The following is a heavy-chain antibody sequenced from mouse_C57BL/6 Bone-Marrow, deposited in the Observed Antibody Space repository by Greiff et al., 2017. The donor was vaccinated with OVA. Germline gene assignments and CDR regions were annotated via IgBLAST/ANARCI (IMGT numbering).Heavy chain of an antibody. J-gene: IGHJ3*01. D-gene: IGHD2-5*01. Sequence: VKLQESGPGLVAPSQSLSITCTVSGFSLTSYGVHWVRQPPGKGLEWLVVIWSDGSTTYNSALNSRMSISKYNSKSQVFLKMYSLQTDDTAMYYCARHAYYSNYGFAYWGQGTLVTVSA. CDR2: IWSDGST. CDR3: ARHAYYSNYGFAY. V-gene: IGHV2-6-1*01. CDR1: GFSLTSYG.